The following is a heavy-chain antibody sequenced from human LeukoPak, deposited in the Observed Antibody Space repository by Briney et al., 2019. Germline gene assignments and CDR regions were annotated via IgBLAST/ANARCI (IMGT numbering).Heavy chain of an antibody. V-gene: IGHV3-23*01. Sequence: GGSLRLSCAASGFTFTNHVMSWVRQAPGKGLEWVSGISGSGGRTFYADSVKGRFSISRDNSKNTLSLQMNSLRADDTAVYYCAKDSWRDQLPFIFDYWGQGILVTVSS. CDR3: AKDSWRDQLPFIFDY. CDR2: ISGSGGRT. CDR1: GFTFTNHV. D-gene: IGHD2-2*01. J-gene: IGHJ4*02.